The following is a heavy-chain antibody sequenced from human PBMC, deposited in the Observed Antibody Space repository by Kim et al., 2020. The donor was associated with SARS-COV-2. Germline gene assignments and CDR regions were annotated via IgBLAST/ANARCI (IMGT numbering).Heavy chain of an antibody. Sequence: GGSLRLSCAASGFTFSSYSMNWVRQAPGKGLEWVSSISSSSSYIYYADSVKGRFTISRDNAKNSLYLQMNSLRAEDTAVYYCARDGTVTTVWGMDVWGQGTTVTVSS. CDR1: GFTFSSYS. J-gene: IGHJ6*02. D-gene: IGHD4-4*01. V-gene: IGHV3-21*01. CDR3: ARDGTVTTVWGMDV. CDR2: ISSSSSYI.